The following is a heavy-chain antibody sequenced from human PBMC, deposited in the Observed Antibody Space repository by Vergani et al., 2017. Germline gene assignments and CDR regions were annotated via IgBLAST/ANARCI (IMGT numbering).Heavy chain of an antibody. CDR1: GFTFGYYA. D-gene: IGHD3-10*01. CDR2: IRSKAYGQAT. J-gene: IGHJ3*02. CDR3: VRDQVTMLRGSDALDI. V-gene: IGHV3-49*03. Sequence: EVDLVESGGGLAQPGGSLRLSCTASGFTFGYYAMDWFRQAPGQGLEWVGGIRSKAYGQATIYAASVKGRFTISRDDSKSIAYLQMNNLQTEDTAMYYCVRDQVTMLRGSDALDIWGQGTMVIVSS.